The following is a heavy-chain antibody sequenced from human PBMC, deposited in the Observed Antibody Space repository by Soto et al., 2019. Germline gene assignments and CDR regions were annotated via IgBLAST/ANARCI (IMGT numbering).Heavy chain of an antibody. V-gene: IGHV4-31*03. CDR3: ARVRGNQLPGWFDP. Sequence: QVQLQESGPGLVKPSQTLSLTCTVSGGSISSGGYYWSWIRQHPGKGLEWIGYIYHSGTTYYNPSLKSRVTISVDTSKNQFSLKLTSVTAADTAVYYCARVRGNQLPGWFDPWGQGTLVTVFS. CDR2: IYHSGTT. D-gene: IGHD2-2*01. CDR1: GGSISSGGYY. J-gene: IGHJ5*02.